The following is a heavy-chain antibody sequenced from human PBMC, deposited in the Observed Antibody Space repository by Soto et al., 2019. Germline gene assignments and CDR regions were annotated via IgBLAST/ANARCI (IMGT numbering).Heavy chain of an antibody. CDR2: ISANSGNT. V-gene: IGHV1-18*04. Sequence: QVQLVQSGPEVKKPGASVKVSCKASGYSFTSYGVSWVRQAPGQGLEWRGWISANSGNTDYAQKFRGRVTMTTETSTSTAYMDLRSLRSDDTAVYYCVRDPQRNDYWGQGTLVTVSS. D-gene: IGHD6-25*01. CDR1: GYSFTSYG. CDR3: VRDPQRNDY. J-gene: IGHJ4*02.